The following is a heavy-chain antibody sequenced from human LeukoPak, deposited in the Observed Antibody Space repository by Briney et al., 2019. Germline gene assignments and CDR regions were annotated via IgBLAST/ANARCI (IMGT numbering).Heavy chain of an antibody. J-gene: IGHJ4*02. CDR1: GFTFSSYA. Sequence: GGSLRLPCAASGFTFSSYALSWVRQAPGEGLEWVSAISASGGSTDYADSVKGRFTISRDNSKNTLYLQMNSLRAEDAAVYYCAKVGLYGYNPLDYWGRGTLVTVSS. D-gene: IGHD5-24*01. CDR3: AKVGLYGYNPLDY. V-gene: IGHV3-23*01. CDR2: ISASGGST.